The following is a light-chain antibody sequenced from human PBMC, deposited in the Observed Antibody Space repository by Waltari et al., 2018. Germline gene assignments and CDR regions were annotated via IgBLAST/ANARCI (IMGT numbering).Light chain of an antibody. CDR2: WAS. V-gene: IGKV4-1*01. CDR3: QQYDSPPYA. Sequence: DIVMTQSPDSLAVSLGERATINCKSSQSVSSNSHSKNYLAWYQQKPGQPPKLLIYWASTQESGVPDRFSGSGSGTDFTLTISSLQAEDVAVYYCQQYDSPPYAFGQGTKLEIK. J-gene: IGKJ2*01. CDR1: QSVSSNSHSKNY.